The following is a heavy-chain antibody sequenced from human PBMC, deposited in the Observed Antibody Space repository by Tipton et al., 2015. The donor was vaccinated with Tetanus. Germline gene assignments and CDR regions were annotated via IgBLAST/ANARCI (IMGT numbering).Heavy chain of an antibody. CDR1: GGSIINTTW. CDR3: AGVTAQRTELYFEH. V-gene: IGHV4-4*02. D-gene: IGHD2-8*02. J-gene: IGHJ1*01. Sequence: TLSLTCTVSGGSIINTTWLTWVRQPPGKGLEWVGYVYYTGDTNYNPSLKSRVTISMDRSENQISLKMTSVTAADTAVYYCAGVTAQRTELYFEHWGQGTQVTVSS. CDR2: VYYTGDT.